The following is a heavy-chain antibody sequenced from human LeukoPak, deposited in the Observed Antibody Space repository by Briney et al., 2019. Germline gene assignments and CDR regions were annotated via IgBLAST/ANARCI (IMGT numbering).Heavy chain of an antibody. D-gene: IGHD5-18*01. CDR1: GGSISSYY. J-gene: IGHJ4*02. Sequence: KPSETLSLTCTVSGGSISSYYWSWIRQPPGKGLEYIGYIFYRGNTNYNPSLKSRVTISVDTSENQFSLKLTSVTAADTAVYYCARLGYTDGYYFDYWGQGTLVTVSS. CDR2: IFYRGNT. V-gene: IGHV4-59*08. CDR3: ARLGYTDGYYFDY.